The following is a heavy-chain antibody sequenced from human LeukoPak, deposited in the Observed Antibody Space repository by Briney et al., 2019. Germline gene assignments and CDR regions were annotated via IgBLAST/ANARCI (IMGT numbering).Heavy chain of an antibody. J-gene: IGHJ4*02. CDR2: IYYSGST. CDR3: ARSPWIQLSGFDY. V-gene: IGHV4-59*01. Sequence: SETLSLTCTVSGGSISSYYWSWIRQPPGKGLEWIGYIYYSGSTNYNPSLKSRVTISVDTSKNQFSLKLSSVTAVDTAVYYCARSPWIQLSGFDYWGRGTLVTVSS. CDR1: GGSISSYY. D-gene: IGHD5-18*01.